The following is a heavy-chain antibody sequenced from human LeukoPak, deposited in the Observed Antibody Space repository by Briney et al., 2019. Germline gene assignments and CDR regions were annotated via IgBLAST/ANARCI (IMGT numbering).Heavy chain of an antibody. CDR3: ARALEWFETTDY. V-gene: IGHV4-30-4*08. D-gene: IGHD3-3*01. Sequence: SETLSLTCTVSGGSISRGDYYWRWIRQPPGKGLEWIGYIYYSGSTYDNPSLKSRFTIPVDTSKNPFSLKLSSVTAAYTAVYYCARALEWFETTDYWGQGTLVTVSS. CDR2: IYYSGST. J-gene: IGHJ4*02. CDR1: GGSISRGDYY.